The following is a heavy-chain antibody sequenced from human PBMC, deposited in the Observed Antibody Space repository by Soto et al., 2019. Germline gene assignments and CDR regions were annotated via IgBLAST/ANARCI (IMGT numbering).Heavy chain of an antibody. J-gene: IGHJ5*02. V-gene: IGHV4-39*01. CDR1: GDSISNSLFY. D-gene: IGHD3-22*01. CDR3: ARDFFDSSDYTTNWFDP. CDR2: IYHTGNA. Sequence: SDTLSLTCSVPGDSISNSLFYWAWIRQPPGEGLEWIGSIYHTGNAYYNPSLKSRVTISVDTSKNQFSLKLTSVTAADAALYYCARDFFDSSDYTTNWFDPWGQGTLVTVS.